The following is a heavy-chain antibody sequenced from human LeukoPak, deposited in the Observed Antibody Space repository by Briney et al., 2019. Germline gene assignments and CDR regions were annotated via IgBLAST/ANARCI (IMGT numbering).Heavy chain of an antibody. CDR3: AKAGTDGLTHNNYYMDV. Sequence: PGGSLRLSCAASGFTFGNFAMRGGRQAPGKGLEWVSAINSDGDGTYYADSVKGRFIITRDNSENTVYLQMNNLRAEDTALYFCAKAGTDGLTHNNYYMDVWGKGTTVTVSS. D-gene: IGHD5-24*01. V-gene: IGHV3-23*01. CDR1: GFTFGNFA. CDR2: INSDGDGT. J-gene: IGHJ6*03.